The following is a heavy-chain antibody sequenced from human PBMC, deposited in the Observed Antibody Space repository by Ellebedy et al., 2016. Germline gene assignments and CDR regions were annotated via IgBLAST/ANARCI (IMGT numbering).Heavy chain of an antibody. J-gene: IGHJ4*02. CDR2: IWYDGSNK. Sequence: GGSLRLSCAASGFTFSSYGMHWVRQAPGKGLEWVAVIWYDGSNKYYADSVKGRFTISRDNSKNTLYLQMNSLRAEDTAVYYCARGLDSYGPFDYWGQGTLVTVSS. V-gene: IGHV3-33*08. D-gene: IGHD5-18*01. CDR1: GFTFSSYG. CDR3: ARGLDSYGPFDY.